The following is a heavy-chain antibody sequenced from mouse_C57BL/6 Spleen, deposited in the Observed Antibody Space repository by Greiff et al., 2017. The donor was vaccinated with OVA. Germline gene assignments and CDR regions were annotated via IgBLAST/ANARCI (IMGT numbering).Heavy chain of an antibody. Sequence: EVQLVESGGGLVKPGGSLKLSCAASGFTFSSYAMSWVRQTPEKRLEWVATISDGGSYTYYPDNVKGRFTISRDNAKNNLYLQMSHLKSEDTAMYYSAQHYYASGYAYFDSWGQGTPLSLSS. CDR3: AQHYYASGYAYFDS. V-gene: IGHV5-4*01. CDR2: ISDGGSYT. J-gene: IGHJ2*01. D-gene: IGHD1-1*01. CDR1: GFTFSSYA.